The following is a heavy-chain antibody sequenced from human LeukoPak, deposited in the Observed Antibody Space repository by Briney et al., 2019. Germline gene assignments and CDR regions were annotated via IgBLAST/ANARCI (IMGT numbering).Heavy chain of an antibody. Sequence: TSETLSLTCTVSGGSISSSGYYWGWIRQPPGKGLEWVGSVYYTGSTLYNPSLKSRVTTSVDTSKNHFSLNLSSVTAADTAVYYCARHRGRYYDSGSYYYFDYWGQGTLVTVSS. CDR3: ARHRGRYYDSGSYYYFDY. J-gene: IGHJ4*02. CDR2: VYYTGST. CDR1: GGSISSSGYY. V-gene: IGHV4-39*02. D-gene: IGHD3-10*01.